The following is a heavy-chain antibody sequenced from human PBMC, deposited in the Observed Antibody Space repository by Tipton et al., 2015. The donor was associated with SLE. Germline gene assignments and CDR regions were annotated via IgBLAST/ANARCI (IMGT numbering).Heavy chain of an antibody. D-gene: IGHD3-10*01. CDR2: ISSTSSSTI. Sequence: SLRLSCAASGFSFSSYSMNWIRQAPGKGLEWVSCISSTSSSTIHYADSVKGRFTISRDNARNSLYLLMNSLRGEDTAMYFCARRGMTAFDIWGQGTMVTVSS. J-gene: IGHJ3*02. V-gene: IGHV3-48*01. CDR1: GFSFSSYS. CDR3: ARRGMTAFDI.